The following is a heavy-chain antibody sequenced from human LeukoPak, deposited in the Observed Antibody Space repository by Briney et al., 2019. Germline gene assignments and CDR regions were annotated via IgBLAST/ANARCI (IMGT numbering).Heavy chain of an antibody. CDR3: ARPGYYGMDA. D-gene: IGHD3-10*01. J-gene: IGHJ6*02. Sequence: SETLSLTCTVSGGSISSSSYYWGWIRQPPGKGLEWSGSIYYSGSTYYNPSLKSRVTISVDTSKNQFSLKLSSVTAADTAVYYCARPGYYGMDAWGQGTTVTVSS. CDR1: GGSISSSSYY. CDR2: IYYSGST. V-gene: IGHV4-39*01.